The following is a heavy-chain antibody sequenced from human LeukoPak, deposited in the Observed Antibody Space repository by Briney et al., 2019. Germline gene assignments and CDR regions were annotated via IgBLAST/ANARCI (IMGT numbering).Heavy chain of an antibody. J-gene: IGHJ4*02. CDR2: AHTSGST. CDR1: GDSISSASYY. D-gene: IGHD4-17*01. V-gene: IGHV4-61*02. Sequence: SSETLSLTCTVSGDSISSASYYWSWIRQPAGKGLEWIGRAHTSGSTNYNPSLKSRVTMSVDTSKNQFSLKLSSVTAADTAIYCCARDMGPTVTTKTYYFDYWGQGTLVTVSS. CDR3: ARDMGPTVTTKTYYFDY.